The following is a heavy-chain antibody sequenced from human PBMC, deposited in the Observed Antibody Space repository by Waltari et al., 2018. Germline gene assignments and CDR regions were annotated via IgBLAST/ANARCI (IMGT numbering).Heavy chain of an antibody. J-gene: IGHJ3*02. CDR3: ARDQLVPRAFDI. Sequence: QVQLVQSGAEVKKPGSSVKVSCKASGGTFSSYAISWVRQAPGQGLEWMGRIIPIFGTANYAQKCQGRVTMTADKSTSIADMELSSLRSEDTAVYYCARDQLVPRAFDIWGQGTMVTVSS. CDR2: IIPIFGTA. CDR1: GGTFSSYA. D-gene: IGHD2-15*01. V-gene: IGHV1-69*08.